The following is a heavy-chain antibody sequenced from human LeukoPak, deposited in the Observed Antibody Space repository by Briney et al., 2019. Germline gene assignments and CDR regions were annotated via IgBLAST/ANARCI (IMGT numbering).Heavy chain of an antibody. CDR2: IKQDGSEQ. J-gene: IGHJ4*02. Sequence: QAGGSLRLSCAASGFTLSHYWMTWVRQAPGKGLEWVANIKQDGSEQYYVDSVKGRFTISRDNAKNSLYLQMNSLRDEDTAVYYCASVTNWAFDYWGQGTLVTVSS. D-gene: IGHD7-27*01. V-gene: IGHV3-7*01. CDR3: ASVTNWAFDY. CDR1: GFTLSHYW.